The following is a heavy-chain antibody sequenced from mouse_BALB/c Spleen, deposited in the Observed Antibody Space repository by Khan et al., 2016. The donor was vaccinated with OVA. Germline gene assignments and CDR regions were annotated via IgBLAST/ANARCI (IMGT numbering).Heavy chain of an antibody. D-gene: IGHD1-2*01. J-gene: IGHJ2*01. CDR3: TRTARIKY. CDR2: ISYSGST. Sequence: VQLQQSGPGLVKPSQSLSLTCTVTGYSITSGYGWNWIRQFPGNKLEWMGYISYSGSTNYNPSLKSRISITRDTSKNQFFLQLNSVTTEDTATYYCTRTARIKYWGQGTTLTVSS. V-gene: IGHV3-2*02. CDR1: GYSITSGYG.